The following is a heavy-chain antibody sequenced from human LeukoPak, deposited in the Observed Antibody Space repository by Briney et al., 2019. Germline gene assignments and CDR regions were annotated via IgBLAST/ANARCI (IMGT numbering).Heavy chain of an antibody. CDR3: ARLVAPTNYYMDV. D-gene: IGHD2-21*01. J-gene: IGHJ6*03. CDR1: GGSMNNHY. CDR2: IYYTGST. Sequence: SETLSLTCTVSGGSMNNHYWSWIRQAPGKGPEWVGYIYYTGSTNYNPSLKSRVTISIDTSKNQFSLKLSSATAADTAAYYCARLVAPTNYYMDVWGKGTTVTVSS. V-gene: IGHV4-59*11.